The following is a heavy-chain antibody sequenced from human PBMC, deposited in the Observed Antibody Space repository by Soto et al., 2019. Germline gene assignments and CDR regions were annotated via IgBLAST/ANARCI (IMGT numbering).Heavy chain of an antibody. CDR1: GGSFSGYY. J-gene: IGHJ6*03. CDR2: INHSGST. V-gene: IGHV4-34*01. D-gene: IGHD2-15*01. Sequence: SETLSLTCAVYGGSFSGYYWSWIRQPPGKGLEWIGEINHSGSTNYNPSLKSRVTISVDTSKNQFSLKLSSVTAADTAVYYCARESRYCSGGSCYYYYYYYMDVWGKGTTVT. CDR3: ARESRYCSGGSCYYYYYYYMDV.